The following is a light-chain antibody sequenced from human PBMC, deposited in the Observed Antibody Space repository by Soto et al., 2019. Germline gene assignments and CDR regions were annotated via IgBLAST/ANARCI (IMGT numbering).Light chain of an antibody. J-gene: IGKJ4*01. CDR2: DAS. CDR1: QTISTY. CDR3: QQTYSNFVS. V-gene: IGKV1-39*01. Sequence: DIQMTQSPSSMSASVGDRVTITCRSSQTISTYLQWFHQKPGKAPNLLIYDASSLQTGVPSRFSGSGSGTDFTLTISSLQNEDFGTYYCQQTYSNFVSFGGGTKVDIK.